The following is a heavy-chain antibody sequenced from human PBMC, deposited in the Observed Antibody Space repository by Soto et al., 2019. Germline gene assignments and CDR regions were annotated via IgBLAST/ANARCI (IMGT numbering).Heavy chain of an antibody. Sequence: GEALKISCEGSGYSFTSYWSGWVRQMPGKGLEWMGIIYPGDSDTRYSPSFQGQVTISADKSISTAYLQWSSLKASDTAMYYCARPGSVGYYYYGMDVWGQGTTVTVSS. V-gene: IGHV5-51*01. CDR3: ARPGSVGYYYYGMDV. CDR1: GYSFTSYW. J-gene: IGHJ6*02. D-gene: IGHD2-15*01. CDR2: IYPGDSDT.